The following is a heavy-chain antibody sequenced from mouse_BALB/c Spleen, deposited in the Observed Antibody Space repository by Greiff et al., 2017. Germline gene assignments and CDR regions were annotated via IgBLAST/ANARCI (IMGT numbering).Heavy chain of an antibody. V-gene: IGHV5-17*02. CDR2: ISSGSSTI. J-gene: IGHJ4*01. CDR1: GFTFSSFG. D-gene: IGHD1-1*01. Sequence: EVKLMESGGGLVQPGGSRKLSCAASGFTFSSFGMHWVRQAPEKGLEWVAYISSGSSTIYYADTVKGRFTISRDNPKNTLFLQVTSLRSEDTAMYYCARENYGSSYGAMDYWGQGTSVTVSS. CDR3: ARENYGSSYGAMDY.